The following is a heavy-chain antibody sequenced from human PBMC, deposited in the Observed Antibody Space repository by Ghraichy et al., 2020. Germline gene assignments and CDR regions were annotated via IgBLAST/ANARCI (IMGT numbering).Heavy chain of an antibody. CDR2: ISFDANNK. D-gene: IGHD2-15*01. CDR1: GFIFSSYG. Sequence: GGSLRLSCAASGFIFSSYGVHWVRQAPGKGLEWLAIISFDANNKYYADSVKGRFTISRDNSKSTLYLQMNSLRTDDTAVYYCAKLSCSGGNCYGSYYHMDVWGQGTTVTVSS. J-gene: IGHJ6*02. CDR3: AKLSCSGGNCYGSYYHMDV. V-gene: IGHV3-30*18.